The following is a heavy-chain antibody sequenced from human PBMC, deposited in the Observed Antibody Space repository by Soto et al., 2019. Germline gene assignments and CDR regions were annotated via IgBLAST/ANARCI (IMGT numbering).Heavy chain of an antibody. J-gene: IGHJ4*02. CDR2: ISGSGGST. D-gene: IGHD3-9*01. V-gene: IGHV3-23*01. CDR3: AKGTGSRYFEWSYFDY. CDR1: GFTFSSYA. Sequence: GGSQRLSCAASGFTFSSYAMSWVRQAPGKGLEWVSAISGSGGSTYYADSVKGRFTISRDNSKNTLYLQMNSLRAEDTAVYYCAKGTGSRYFEWSYFDYWGQGTLVTVYS.